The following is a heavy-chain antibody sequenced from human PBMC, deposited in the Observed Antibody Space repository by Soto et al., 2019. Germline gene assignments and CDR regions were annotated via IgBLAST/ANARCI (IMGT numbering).Heavy chain of an antibody. CDR1: GFTFSSYA. CDR3: ARDHGYSGFSDV. CDR2: ISYDGSNK. D-gene: IGHD3-10*01. V-gene: IGHV3-30-3*01. Sequence: VGSLRLSCAASGFTFSSYAMHWVRQAPGKGLEWVAVISYDGSNKYYADSVKGRFTISRDNSKNTLYLQMNSLRAEDTAVYYCARDHGYSGFSDVWGQGTTVTVSS. J-gene: IGHJ6*02.